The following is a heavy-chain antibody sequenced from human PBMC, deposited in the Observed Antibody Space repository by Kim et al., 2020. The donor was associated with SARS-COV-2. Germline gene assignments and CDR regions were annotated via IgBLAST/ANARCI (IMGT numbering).Heavy chain of an antibody. V-gene: IGHV3-48*02. Sequence: GGSLRLSCAASGFTFSSYSMNWVRQAPGKGLEWVSYISSSSSTIYYADSVKGRFTISRDNAKNSLYLQMNSLRDEDTAVYYCARDRYYGSGSYSGEKYYYYYGMDVWGQGTTVTVSS. J-gene: IGHJ6*02. CDR3: ARDRYYGSGSYSGEKYYYYYGMDV. D-gene: IGHD3-10*01. CDR1: GFTFSSYS. CDR2: ISSSSSTI.